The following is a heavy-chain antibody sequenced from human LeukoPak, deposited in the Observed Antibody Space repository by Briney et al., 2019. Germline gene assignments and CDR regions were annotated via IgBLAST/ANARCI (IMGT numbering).Heavy chain of an antibody. V-gene: IGHV3-15*07. D-gene: IGHD3-10*01. CDR2: IKSETDGGTI. J-gene: IGHJ4*02. CDR1: SFTFSNAW. Sequence: GGSLRLSCAASSFTFSNAWMNWVRQAPGKGLEWVGRIKSETDGGTIDYAAPVKGRFTISRDDSKNTLYLQMNSLKTEDTAVYYCNNREFWGQGTLVTVSS. CDR3: NNREF.